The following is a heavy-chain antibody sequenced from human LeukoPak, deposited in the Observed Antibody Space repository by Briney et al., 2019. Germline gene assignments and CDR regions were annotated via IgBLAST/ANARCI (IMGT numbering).Heavy chain of an antibody. CDR2: INHSGST. J-gene: IGHJ4*02. CDR3: ARTTKVVGDYDY. V-gene: IGHV4-34*01. CDR1: GGSFSGYY. Sequence: SETLSLTCAVYGGSFSGYYWSWIRQPPGKGLEWIGEINHSGSTNYNPSLKSRVTISVDTSKNQFSLKLSSVTAADTAVYYCARTTKVVGDYDYWGQGTLVTVSS. D-gene: IGHD2-15*01.